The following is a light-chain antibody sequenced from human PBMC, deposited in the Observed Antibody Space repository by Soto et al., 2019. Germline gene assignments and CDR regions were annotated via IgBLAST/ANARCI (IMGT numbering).Light chain of an antibody. CDR2: EVS. V-gene: IGLV2-8*01. J-gene: IGLJ1*01. Sequence: QSALTQPPSASGSPGQSVTISCTGTSSDVGGYNYISWYQQHPGKAPKLMIYEVSKRPSGVPDRFSGSKSGNTASLTVSGLQAEDEADYFCSSYAGSSHYVFGTGTQLTVL. CDR3: SSYAGSSHYV. CDR1: SSDVGGYNY.